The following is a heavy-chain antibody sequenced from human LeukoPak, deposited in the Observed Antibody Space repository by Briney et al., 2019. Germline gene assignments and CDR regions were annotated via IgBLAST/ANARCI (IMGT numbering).Heavy chain of an antibody. CDR3: ARGAGSSSVRGFDP. CDR1: GVSISSSNSY. CDR2: IYYTGNT. Sequence: SSETLSLTCSVSGVSISSSNSYWGWIRQPPGKDLESIGSIYYTGNTYYNASLKSRVTISIDTSKNQFSLKLTSVTAADTAVYYCARGAGSSSVRGFDPWGQGTLVTVSS. V-gene: IGHV4-39*01. D-gene: IGHD6-6*01. J-gene: IGHJ5*02.